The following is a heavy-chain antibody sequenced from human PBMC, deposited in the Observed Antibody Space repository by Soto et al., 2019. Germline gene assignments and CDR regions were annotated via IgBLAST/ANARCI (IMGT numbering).Heavy chain of an antibody. J-gene: IGHJ6*01. D-gene: IGHD3-10*01. CDR1: GYIFTSYW. CDR2: IDPSDSYT. CDR3: ARQNDYGSRIRADYYYGMDV. Sequence: PGESLKISSKGSGYIFTSYWISWVRQMPWKGLEWMGRIDPSDSYTNYSPSFQGHVTISADKSISTAYLQWSSLKASDTAMYYCARQNDYGSRIRADYYYGMDVWGQGTTVTVSS. V-gene: IGHV5-10-1*01.